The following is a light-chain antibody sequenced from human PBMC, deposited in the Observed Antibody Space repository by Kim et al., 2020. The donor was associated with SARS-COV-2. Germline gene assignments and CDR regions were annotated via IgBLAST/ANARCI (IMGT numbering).Light chain of an antibody. V-gene: IGLV6-57*04. CDR3: QSYDSSTLV. CDR1: SGNIASNY. J-gene: IGLJ2*01. CDR2: DDH. Sequence: NFMLTQPHSVSESPGKTVTISCTRSSGNIASNYVQWFRQRPGSAPTAVIYDDHQRPSGVPDPFTDSIDTSSNSASLTISGLQTEDEADYYCQSYDSSTLVFGGGTQLTVL.